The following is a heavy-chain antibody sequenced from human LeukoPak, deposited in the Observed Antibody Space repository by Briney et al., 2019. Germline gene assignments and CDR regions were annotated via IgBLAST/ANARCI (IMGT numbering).Heavy chain of an antibody. CDR1: GGSFSGYY. J-gene: IGHJ4*02. CDR2: INHSGST. D-gene: IGHD4-17*01. V-gene: IGHV4-34*01. Sequence: NPSETLSLTCAVYGGSFSGYYWSWIRQPPGKGLEWIGEINHSGSTNYNPSLKSRVTISVDTSKNQFSLKLSSVTDADTAVYYCARGLTVTQYYFDYWGQGTLVTVSS. CDR3: ARGLTVTQYYFDY.